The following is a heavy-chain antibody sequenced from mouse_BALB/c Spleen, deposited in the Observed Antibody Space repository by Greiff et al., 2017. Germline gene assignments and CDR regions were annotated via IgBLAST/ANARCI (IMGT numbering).Heavy chain of an antibody. V-gene: IGHV2-9*02. CDR1: GFSLTSYG. D-gene: IGHD2-3*01. J-gene: IGHJ2*01. CDR3: ARGDGYYVDY. Sequence: VQLQESGPGLVAPSQSLSITCTVSGFSLTSYGVHWVRQPPGKGLEWLGVIWAGGSTNYNSALMSRLSISKDNSKSQVFLKMNCLQTDDTAMYYCARGDGYYVDYWGQGTTLTVSS. CDR2: IWAGGST.